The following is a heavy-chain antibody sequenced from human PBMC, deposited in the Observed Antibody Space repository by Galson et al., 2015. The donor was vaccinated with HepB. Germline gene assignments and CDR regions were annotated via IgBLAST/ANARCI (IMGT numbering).Heavy chain of an antibody. CDR2: INPSGGST. Sequence: VKVSCKASGYTFTSYYMHWVRQAPGQGLEWMGIINPSGGSTSYAQKLQGRVTMTRDTSTSTVYMELSSLRSEDTAVYYCARDFSSCSGGSCYSYYYYGMDVWGQGTTVTVSS. CDR3: ARDFSSCSGGSCYSYYYYGMDV. V-gene: IGHV1-46*04. CDR1: GYTFTSYY. J-gene: IGHJ6*02. D-gene: IGHD2-15*01.